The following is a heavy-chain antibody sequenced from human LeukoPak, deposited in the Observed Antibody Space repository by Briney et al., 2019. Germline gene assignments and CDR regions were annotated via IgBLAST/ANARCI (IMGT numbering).Heavy chain of an antibody. CDR1: GFTFSSYG. CDR3: AKALLRYFDWTFDH. J-gene: IGHJ4*02. D-gene: IGHD3-9*01. Sequence: PGGSLRLSCAASGFTFSSYGMHWVRQAPGKGLEWVSFISYDGSNKYSPDSVKGRFTISRDNSKNTLYLQMNSLRAEDTAVYYCAKALLRYFDWTFDHWGQGTLVTVSS. CDR2: ISYDGSNK. V-gene: IGHV3-30*18.